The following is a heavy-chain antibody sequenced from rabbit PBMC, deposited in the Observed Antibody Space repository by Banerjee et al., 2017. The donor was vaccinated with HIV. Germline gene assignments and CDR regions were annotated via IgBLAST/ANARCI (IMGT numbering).Heavy chain of an antibody. CDR2: INTGYGSA. Sequence: QSLEESGGDLVKPGASLTLTCTASGFSFGSNYYMWWVRQAPGKGLEWIGCINTGYGSAYYASWVDGLFTISKTSSTTVTLQMTSLTAADTATYFCARDRAGAAGYGPDYFNLWGQGTLVTVS. J-gene: IGHJ4*01. D-gene: IGHD6-1*01. CDR3: ARDRAGAAGYGPDYFNL. V-gene: IGHV1S40*01. CDR1: GFSFGSNYY.